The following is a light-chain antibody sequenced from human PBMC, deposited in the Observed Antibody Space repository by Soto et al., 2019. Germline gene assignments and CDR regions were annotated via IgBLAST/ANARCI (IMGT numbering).Light chain of an antibody. Sequence: EIVLTQSPATLSLSPGERATLSCRASQSVSSYLAWYQQKPGQAPRLLIYDASNRATGIPARFSGSGSGTDFTPPISSLEPEDFAVYYCQQRSNWPPITSGQGTRLEIK. CDR1: QSVSSY. CDR3: QQRSNWPPIT. V-gene: IGKV3-11*01. CDR2: DAS. J-gene: IGKJ5*01.